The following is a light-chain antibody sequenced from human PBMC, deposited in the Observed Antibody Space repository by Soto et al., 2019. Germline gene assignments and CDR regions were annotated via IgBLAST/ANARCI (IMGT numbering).Light chain of an antibody. CDR1: QGIASW. V-gene: IGKV1-12*01. CDR2: TAS. Sequence: DIQMTQSPSSVSASVGDRVTITCRASQGIASWLAWYQQKPGKAPKLLIYTASSLQSGVPSRFSGSGSGTDFTLTVASLQPEDFATCCCQQANSLPFTFGPGTKVDIK. J-gene: IGKJ3*01. CDR3: QQANSLPFT.